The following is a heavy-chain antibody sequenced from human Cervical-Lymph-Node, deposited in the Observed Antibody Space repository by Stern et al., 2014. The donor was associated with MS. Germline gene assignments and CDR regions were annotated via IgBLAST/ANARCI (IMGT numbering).Heavy chain of an antibody. Sequence: EVQLEESRGGLVKPGGSLRLSCAASGFTVSSYSMNWVRQAPGKGLEWVSSISTSGVYKYYADSVKGRFTISRDTAKNSLYLQMSSLRAEDTAVYYCTRAAGITASGSHFDYWGQGILVTVSS. CDR2: ISTSGVYK. CDR1: GFTVSSYS. J-gene: IGHJ4*02. CDR3: TRAAGITASGSHFDY. V-gene: IGHV3-21*01. D-gene: IGHD6-19*01.